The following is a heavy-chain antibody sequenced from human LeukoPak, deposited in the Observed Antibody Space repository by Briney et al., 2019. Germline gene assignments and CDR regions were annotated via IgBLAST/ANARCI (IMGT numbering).Heavy chain of an antibody. J-gene: IGHJ5*02. Sequence: SETLSLTCAVSGGSISSGGYSWSWIRQPPGKGLEWIGYIYHSGSTYYNPSLKSRVTISVDRSKNQFSLKLSPVTAADTAVYYCARGTDYYDSSGYYGGWFDPWGQGTLVTVSS. CDR3: ARGTDYYDSSGYYGGWFDP. CDR2: IYHSGST. V-gene: IGHV4-30-2*01. CDR1: GGSISSGGYS. D-gene: IGHD3-22*01.